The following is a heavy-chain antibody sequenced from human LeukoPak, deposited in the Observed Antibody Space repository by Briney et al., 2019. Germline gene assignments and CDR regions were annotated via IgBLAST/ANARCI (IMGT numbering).Heavy chain of an antibody. CDR1: GGSINSTNYY. Sequence: PSETLSLTCTVSGGSINSTNYYWGWIRQPPGKGLEWIGSIYYSGSTYYNPSLKSRITISIDTSKNQFSLQLSSVTAADTAVYYCARDGGRIAAAPPLDYWGQGTLVTVSS. CDR2: IYYSGST. V-gene: IGHV4-39*02. J-gene: IGHJ4*02. CDR3: ARDGGRIAAAPPLDY. D-gene: IGHD6-13*01.